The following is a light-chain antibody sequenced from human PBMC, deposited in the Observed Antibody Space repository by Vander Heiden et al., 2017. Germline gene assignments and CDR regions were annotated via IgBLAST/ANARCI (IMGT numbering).Light chain of an antibody. CDR2: AAS. V-gene: IGKV1-39*01. J-gene: IGKJ4*01. Sequence: DIQLTQAPSSLSASVGDRVTITCRASQSISSYLNWYQQKPGKAPKLLIYAASSLQSGVPSRFSGSGSGTDFTLTISSLQPEDVATYYCQQSYSTPLLTFGAGTKVEIK. CDR1: QSISSY. CDR3: QQSYSTPLLT.